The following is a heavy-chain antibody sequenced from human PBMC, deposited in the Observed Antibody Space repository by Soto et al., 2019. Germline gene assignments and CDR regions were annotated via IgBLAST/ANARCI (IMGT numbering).Heavy chain of an antibody. J-gene: IGHJ3*01. CDR1: GFSFSTSI. CDR2: ISSTSTNI. CDR3: ARGIASTSLVRFDV. V-gene: IGHV3-21*02. D-gene: IGHD1-1*01. Sequence: EVLLVESGGGLVKPGGSLRLSCVASGFSFSTSIMHWVRQAPGKGLEWIATISSTSTNIYYAGSVKGRFSISRDNPKNSLFLQMNSLRAEDMAVYYCARGIASTSLVRFDVWGQGTMVTVS.